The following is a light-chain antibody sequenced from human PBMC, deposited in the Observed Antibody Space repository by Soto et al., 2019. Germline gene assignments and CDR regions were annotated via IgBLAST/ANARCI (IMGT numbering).Light chain of an antibody. Sequence: ELVMTQSPATLSVSPGERATLSCRASQSIRTNLAWYQRKPGQSPRLLIYGASNRATGFPARFSGSGSGTEFTLTISSLQSEDFAVYYCQQYNDNWPTFGQGTKVDI. V-gene: IGKV3-15*01. CDR2: GAS. CDR3: QQYNDNWPT. J-gene: IGKJ1*01. CDR1: QSIRTN.